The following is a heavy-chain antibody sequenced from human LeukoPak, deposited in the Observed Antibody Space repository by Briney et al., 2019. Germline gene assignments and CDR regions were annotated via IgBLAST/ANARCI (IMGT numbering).Heavy chain of an antibody. V-gene: IGHV3-30*18. J-gene: IGHJ4*02. D-gene: IGHD3-9*01. CDR2: ISYDGSNK. CDR1: GFTFSSYG. CDR3: AKSDYDILTGYVVD. Sequence: PGGSLGLSCAASGFTFSSYGMHWVRQAPGKGLEWVAVISYDGSNKYYADSVKGRFTISRDNSKNTLYLQMNSLRAEDTAVYYCAKSDYDILTGYVVDWGQGTLVTVSS.